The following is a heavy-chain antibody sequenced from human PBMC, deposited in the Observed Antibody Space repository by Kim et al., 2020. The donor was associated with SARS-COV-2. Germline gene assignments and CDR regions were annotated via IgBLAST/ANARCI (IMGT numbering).Heavy chain of an antibody. V-gene: IGHV3-30*01. D-gene: IGHD3-10*01. CDR3: ARDKGSYYGSGSTFDY. J-gene: IGHJ4*02. Sequence: SVKGRFTIARDNSKNTLYLQMNSLRAEDTAVYYCARDKGSYYGSGSTFDYWGQGTLVTVSS.